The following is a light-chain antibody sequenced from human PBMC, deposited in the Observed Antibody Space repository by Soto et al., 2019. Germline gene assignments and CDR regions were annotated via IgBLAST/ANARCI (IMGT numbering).Light chain of an antibody. CDR1: QGISSY. J-gene: IGKJ4*01. V-gene: IGKV1-9*01. CDR3: QQLSRYPLT. Sequence: DIQMTQSPSSGSASVGDRVTITCRASQGISSYLAWYQQKPGKAPDLLIYSASTLQSGVPSRFSGSGSETEFSLTIRALQPEDFATYYCQQLSRYPLTFGGGTKVDIK. CDR2: SAS.